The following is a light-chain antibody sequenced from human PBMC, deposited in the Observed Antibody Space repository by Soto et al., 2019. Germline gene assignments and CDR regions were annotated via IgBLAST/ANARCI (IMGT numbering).Light chain of an antibody. Sequence: DIVLTQSPVTLSLSPGERATLSCRASRSVTSYFAWYQQKPGQAPRLLIYDAYTRATGIPDRFSGSGSGTDFTITISSLEPEDFAVYYFQKYGPSPYTFGQGTNLEI. CDR2: DAY. J-gene: IGKJ2*01. CDR3: QKYGPSPYT. CDR1: RSVTSY. V-gene: IGKV3-20*01.